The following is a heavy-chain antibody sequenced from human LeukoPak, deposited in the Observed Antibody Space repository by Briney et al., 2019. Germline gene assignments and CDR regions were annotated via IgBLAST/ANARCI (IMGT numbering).Heavy chain of an antibody. V-gene: IGHV3-21*01. J-gene: IGHJ4*02. Sequence: GGSLRLSCAASGFTFSSYSMNWVRQAPGKGLEWVSSISSSSSYIYYADSVKGRFTISRDNAKNSLYLQMNSLRAEDTAVYYCARVDSSGYYYGGSFDYWGQGTLVTVSS. CDR3: ARVDSSGYYYGGSFDY. CDR1: GFTFSSYS. CDR2: ISSSSSYI. D-gene: IGHD3-22*01.